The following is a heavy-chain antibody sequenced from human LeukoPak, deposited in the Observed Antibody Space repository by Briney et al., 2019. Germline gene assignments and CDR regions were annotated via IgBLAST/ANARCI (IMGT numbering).Heavy chain of an antibody. CDR3: AREIFNAPTPGAY. CDR1: IDSTNGNC. D-gene: IGHD2-15*01. Sequence: SETLSLTCAVSIDSTNGNCWSWVRQSPGKGLEWIGEVHRSGSTNYQPSLKSQVTISIDRSKDQISLDLTSVTAADTAVYYCAREIFNAPTPGAYWGQGILVTVSS. CDR2: VHRSGST. J-gene: IGHJ4*02. V-gene: IGHV4-4*02.